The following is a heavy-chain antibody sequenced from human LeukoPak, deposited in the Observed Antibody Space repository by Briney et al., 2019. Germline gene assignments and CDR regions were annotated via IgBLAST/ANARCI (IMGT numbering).Heavy chain of an antibody. Sequence: GASLRLSCAASGFSFSSYATTWVRQAPGKGLEWVSGISSNGGSTHDADSVKGRFTISRDNSKNTLYLQMSSLRAEDTAVYYCAQCTDTSWYYNPFDYWGQGTLVTVSS. CDR3: AQCTDTSWYYNPFDY. CDR2: ISSNGGST. CDR1: GFSFSSYA. J-gene: IGHJ4*02. V-gene: IGHV3-23*01. D-gene: IGHD6-13*01.